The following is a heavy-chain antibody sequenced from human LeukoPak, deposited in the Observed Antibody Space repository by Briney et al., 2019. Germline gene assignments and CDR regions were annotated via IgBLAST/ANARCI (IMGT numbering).Heavy chain of an antibody. Sequence: NPSETLSLTCSVSGGSIGGGPYYWSWIRQSPGKGLEWIGTIYYTRNTYYNSSLKSRVTISIDTSKNQFSLKLSSVTAADTAIYYCARRDNSDSSGYFDHWGQGTLVTVSS. CDR3: ARRDNSDSSGYFDH. CDR1: GGSIGGGPYY. J-gene: IGHJ4*02. V-gene: IGHV4-39*01. CDR2: IYYTRNT. D-gene: IGHD3-22*01.